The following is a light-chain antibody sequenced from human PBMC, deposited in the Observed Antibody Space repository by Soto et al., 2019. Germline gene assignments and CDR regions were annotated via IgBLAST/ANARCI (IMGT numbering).Light chain of an antibody. J-gene: IGLJ2*01. V-gene: IGLV1-51*01. CDR2: DNN. Sequence: QSVLTQPPSVSAAPGQTVTISCSGSGSNIGSNSVSWYQHVPGTAPQLLIYDNNKRPSGITDRFFGSKAGTSATMGITGLQNADEDDYYCGTWESYLSVAVFGGGTKLTVL. CDR1: GSNIGSNS. CDR3: GTWESYLSVAV.